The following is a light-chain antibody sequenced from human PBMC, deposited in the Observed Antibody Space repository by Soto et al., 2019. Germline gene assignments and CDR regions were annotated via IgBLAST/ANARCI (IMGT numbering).Light chain of an antibody. J-gene: IGKJ2*01. Sequence: EIVLTQSPSTLSSSAGARATLSCSASQSVGSSLAWYPQKPGQAPILLIYDASIRATGIRARFSGSGSGTDFTHTIGSLEPDDFAVYDWQQRSNCHYTFGQGTRLDIK. CDR1: QSVGSS. V-gene: IGKV3-11*01. CDR3: QQRSNCHYT. CDR2: DAS.